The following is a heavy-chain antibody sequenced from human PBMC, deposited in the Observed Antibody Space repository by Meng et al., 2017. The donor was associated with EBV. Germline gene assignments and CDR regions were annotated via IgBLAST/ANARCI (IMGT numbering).Heavy chain of an antibody. V-gene: IGHV1-69*01. J-gene: IGHJ4*02. Sequence: QVQLVQVAAGVKKPGSSGKVSCKTSGGTFRYYAISWVRQAPGQGLEWLGGFLPRLGAPNYAQKFHGRVKITADESTSTHYMDLSSLRSEDTAIYYCASESGRGYTPDYWGQGTLVTVSS. CDR3: ASESGRGYTPDY. CDR2: FLPRLGAP. CDR1: GGTFRYYA. D-gene: IGHD3-10*01.